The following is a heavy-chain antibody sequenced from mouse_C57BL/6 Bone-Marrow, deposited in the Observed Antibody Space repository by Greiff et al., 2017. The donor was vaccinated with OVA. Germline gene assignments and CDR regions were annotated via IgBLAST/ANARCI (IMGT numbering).Heavy chain of an antibody. CDR2: IRNKANGYTT. Sequence: EVKLVESGGGLVQPGGSLSLSCAASGFTFTDYYMSWVRQPPGKALEWLGFIRNKANGYTTEYSASVNGRFTISSDNSHSILYLQMNVLRAGDSATYYCARWSGGDYWGQGTTLTVSS. V-gene: IGHV7-3*01. D-gene: IGHD3-2*02. J-gene: IGHJ2*01. CDR1: GFTFTDYY. CDR3: ARWSGGDY.